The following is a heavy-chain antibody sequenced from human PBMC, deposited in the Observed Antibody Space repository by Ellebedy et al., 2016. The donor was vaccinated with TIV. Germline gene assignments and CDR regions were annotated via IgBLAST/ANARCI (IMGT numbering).Heavy chain of an antibody. CDR1: GGSISSYY. Sequence: SETLSLTCTVSGGSISSYYWTWVRQHPGKGLEWIGYIGYSGSTYYNPSLKSRVTISVDTSKNQFSLKLSSVTAADTAVYYCAEGRSGWYYFDYWGQGTLVTVFS. D-gene: IGHD6-19*01. V-gene: IGHV4-59*04. J-gene: IGHJ4*02. CDR2: IGYSGST. CDR3: AEGRSGWYYFDY.